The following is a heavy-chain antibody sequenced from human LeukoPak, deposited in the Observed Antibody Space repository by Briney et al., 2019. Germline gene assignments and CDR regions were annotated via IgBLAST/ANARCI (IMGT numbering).Heavy chain of an antibody. D-gene: IGHD3-22*01. CDR1: GFTFSSYW. Sequence: GGSLRLSCAASGFTFSSYWMHWVCQAPGKGLVWVSRINSDGSSTGYADSVKGRFTISRDNAKNTLYLQMNSLRAEDTAVYYCARVRYYYDSSGPDYWGQGTLVTVSS. CDR3: ARVRYYYDSSGPDY. J-gene: IGHJ4*02. V-gene: IGHV3-74*01. CDR2: INSDGSST.